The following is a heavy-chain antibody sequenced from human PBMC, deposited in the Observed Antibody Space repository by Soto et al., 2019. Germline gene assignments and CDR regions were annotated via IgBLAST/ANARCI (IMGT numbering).Heavy chain of an antibody. J-gene: IGHJ4*02. CDR3: AKAGYSSGWYEDYFDY. CDR2: ISYDGSNK. D-gene: IGHD6-19*01. Sequence: WGSLRLSCAASGFTFISYGMHFCRHSPFKWLEWVAVISYDGSNKYYADSVKGRFTISRDNSKNTLYLQMNSLRAEDTAVYYCAKAGYSSGWYEDYFDYWGQGTLVTVSS. CDR1: GFTFISYG. V-gene: IGHV3-30*18.